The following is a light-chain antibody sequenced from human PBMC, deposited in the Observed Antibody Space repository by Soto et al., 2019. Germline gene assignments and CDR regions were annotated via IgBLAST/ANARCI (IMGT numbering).Light chain of an antibody. J-gene: IGKJ1*01. CDR3: QKYYSALWT. CDR2: AAS. Sequence: DIQMTQSPSSLSASVGDRVTITCRASQGINNYLAWYQQKAGKVPKLLIDAASTLQSGVPSRFSGSGSGTDFTLPISSLQPEDVATYYCQKYYSALWTFGQGTKVEIK. CDR1: QGINNY. V-gene: IGKV1-27*01.